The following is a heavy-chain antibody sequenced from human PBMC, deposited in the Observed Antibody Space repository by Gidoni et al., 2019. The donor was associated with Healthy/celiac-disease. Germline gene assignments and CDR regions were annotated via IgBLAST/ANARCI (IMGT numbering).Heavy chain of an antibody. CDR3: ANAGQRITMIHDAFDI. CDR1: GFTFSRYA. V-gene: IGHV3-23*01. D-gene: IGHD3-22*01. CDR2: ISGSGGST. J-gene: IGHJ3*02. Sequence: EVQLLESGGGLVQPGGSLRLSCAASGFTFSRYAMSWVRQAPGKGLEWVSAISGSGGSTYYADSVKGRFTISRDNSKNTLYLQMNSLRAEDTAVYYCANAGQRITMIHDAFDIWGQGTMVTVSS.